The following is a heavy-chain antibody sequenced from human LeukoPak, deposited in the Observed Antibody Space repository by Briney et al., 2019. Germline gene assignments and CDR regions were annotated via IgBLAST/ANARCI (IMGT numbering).Heavy chain of an antibody. V-gene: IGHV3-23*01. CDR3: AKNVVVKRYFDY. Sequence: GGSLRLSCAASGFTFSNHAMSWVRQAPGKGLQWVSVISGSGRTTEYADSVKGRFTIYRDNSKNTLSLQMNSLRVEDTAIYYCAKNVVVKRYFDYWGQGTLITVSS. J-gene: IGHJ4*02. D-gene: IGHD2-15*01. CDR1: GFTFSNHA. CDR2: ISGSGRTT.